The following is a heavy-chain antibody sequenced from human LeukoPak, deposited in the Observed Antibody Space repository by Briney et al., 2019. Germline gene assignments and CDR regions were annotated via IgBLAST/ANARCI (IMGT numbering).Heavy chain of an antibody. Sequence: PGGSLRLSCAVSGSTFSSYWMSWVRQAPGNGPEWVANIKEDESEKNYVDSVKGRFTISRDSAKNSLYLQMNSLRAEDTAVHYCARVGSGSSYRPFDYWGQGTLVTVSS. D-gene: IGHD3-10*01. CDR2: IKEDESEK. V-gene: IGHV3-7*01. CDR1: GSTFSSYW. J-gene: IGHJ4*02. CDR3: ARVGSGSSYRPFDY.